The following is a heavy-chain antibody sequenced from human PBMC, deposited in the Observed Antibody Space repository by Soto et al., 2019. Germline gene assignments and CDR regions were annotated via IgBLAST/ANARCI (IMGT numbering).Heavy chain of an antibody. CDR1: GGSISSGGYY. CDR3: ARARVEYSRIDY. J-gene: IGHJ4*02. V-gene: IGHV4-31*03. CDR2: IYYSRST. Sequence: SETLSLTCTVSGGSISSGGYYWSWIRQHPGKGLEWIGYIYYSRSTYYNPSLKSRVTISVDTSKNQFSLKLSSVTAADTAVYYCARARVEYSRIDYWGQGTLVTVSS. D-gene: IGHD6-6*01.